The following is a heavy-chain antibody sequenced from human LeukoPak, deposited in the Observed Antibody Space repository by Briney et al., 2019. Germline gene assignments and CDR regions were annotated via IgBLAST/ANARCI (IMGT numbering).Heavy chain of an antibody. D-gene: IGHD3-10*01. Sequence: ASVKVSCKASGYTFTNYGISWVRQAPGQGLEWMGWINYDGNTNYAQKVQGRVTMTSGTSTSTAYMELRSLRSDDTAVYYCARDRAEASGTYFDYWGPGTLVTVSS. CDR3: ARDRAEASGTYFDY. CDR2: INYDGNT. J-gene: IGHJ4*02. CDR1: GYTFTNYG. V-gene: IGHV1-18*01.